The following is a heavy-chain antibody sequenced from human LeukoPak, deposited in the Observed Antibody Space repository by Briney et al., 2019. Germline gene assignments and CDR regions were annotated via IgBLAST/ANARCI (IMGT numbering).Heavy chain of an antibody. CDR3: ARERVTTTAFDI. CDR1: GFTFSSYP. V-gene: IGHV3-21*01. Sequence: GGSLRLSCAASGFTFSSYPMSWVRQAPGKGLEWVSYITTSSSQIYYGDSVRGRFTISRDNAKNSLYLQMNSLRAEDTAVYYCARERVTTTAFDIWGQGTMVTVSS. J-gene: IGHJ3*02. CDR2: ITTSSSQI. D-gene: IGHD5-12*01.